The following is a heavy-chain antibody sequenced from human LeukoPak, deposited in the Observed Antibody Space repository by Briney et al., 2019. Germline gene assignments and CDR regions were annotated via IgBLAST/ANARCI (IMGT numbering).Heavy chain of an antibody. CDR1: GGTFISHA. CDR3: ATGQKAAADY. V-gene: IGHV1-69*05. CDR2: IIPIFGTA. J-gene: IGHJ4*02. D-gene: IGHD6-13*01. Sequence: SVKVSCKASGGTFISHAISWVRQAPGQGLEWMGRIIPIFGTANYAQKFQGRVTITTDESTSTAYMELSSLRSEDTAVYYCATGQKAAADYWGQGTLVTVSS.